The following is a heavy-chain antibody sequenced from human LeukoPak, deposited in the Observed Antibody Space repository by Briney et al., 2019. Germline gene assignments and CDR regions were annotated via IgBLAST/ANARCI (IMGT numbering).Heavy chain of an antibody. Sequence: GSLRLSCAASGFTFSDYYMSWIRQPPGKGLEWIGYIYTSGGTNYIPSLKGRVTISIDTSKNQFSLKLSSVTAADSAVYYCARLTRLSTSPDRYYLDYWGQGTLVTVSS. J-gene: IGHJ4*02. CDR3: ARLTRLSTSPDRYYLDY. V-gene: IGHV4-4*09. CDR1: GFTFSDYY. D-gene: IGHD6-6*01. CDR2: IYTSGGT.